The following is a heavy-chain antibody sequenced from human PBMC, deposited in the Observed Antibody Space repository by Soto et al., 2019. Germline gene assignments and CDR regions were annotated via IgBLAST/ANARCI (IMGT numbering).Heavy chain of an antibody. D-gene: IGHD4-17*01. CDR1: GYTFTSYG. CDR2: ISAYNGNT. J-gene: IGHJ3*02. V-gene: IGHV1-18*01. Sequence: ASVKVSCKASGYTFTSYGISWVRQAPGQGLEWKGWISAYNGNTNYAQKPQGRVTMTTDTSTSTAYMELRSLRSDDTAVYYCARVLGYGDSYTIYAFDIWGQGTMVTVSS. CDR3: ARVLGYGDSYTIYAFDI.